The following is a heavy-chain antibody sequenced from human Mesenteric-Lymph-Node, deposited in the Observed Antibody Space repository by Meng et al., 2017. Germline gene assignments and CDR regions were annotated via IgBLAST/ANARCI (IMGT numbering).Heavy chain of an antibody. CDR1: DGSMSSGNYY. Sequence: LQVAGPGLVEPSQTLSLTFTVADGSMSSGNYYWSWIRQPPGKGLECIGYIHHSGSAYYNPSLKSLVSISVDTSKNQFSLNLNSMTAADTAVYYCASFDHIPRRNYFDYWGQGTLVTVSS. D-gene: IGHD2-21*01. V-gene: IGHV4-30-4*01. CDR2: IHHSGSA. J-gene: IGHJ4*02. CDR3: ASFDHIPRRNYFDY.